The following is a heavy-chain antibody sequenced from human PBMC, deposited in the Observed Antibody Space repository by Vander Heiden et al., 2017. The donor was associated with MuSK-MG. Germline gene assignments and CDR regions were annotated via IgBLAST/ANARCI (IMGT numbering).Heavy chain of an antibody. J-gene: IGHJ4*02. CDR1: GFTFSSYA. D-gene: IGHD3-3*01. CDR2: ISGSGGST. CDR3: AKEGLYYDCWSGPSNFDY. Sequence: EVQLLESGGGLVQPGGSLRLSCGASGFTFSSYAMSWVRQAPGKGLEWVSAISGSGGSTYYADSVKGRVTISRDNSKNTLYLQMNSLRAEETAVYYCAKEGLYYDCWSGPSNFDYWCQGTLVTVSS. V-gene: IGHV3-23*01.